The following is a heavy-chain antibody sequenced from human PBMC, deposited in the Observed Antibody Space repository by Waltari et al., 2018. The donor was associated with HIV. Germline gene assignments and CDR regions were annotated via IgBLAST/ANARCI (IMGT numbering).Heavy chain of an antibody. D-gene: IGHD2-2*01. CDR2: INHSGST. V-gene: IGHV4-34*01. J-gene: IGHJ6*02. CDR1: GGSFSGYY. CDR3: ARLLLIVVVPAGKPYGMDV. Sequence: QVQLQQWGAGLLKPSETLSLTCAVCGGSFSGYYWSWIRQPPGKGLEWIGEINHSGSTNYNPSLKSRVTISVDTSKNQFSLKLSSVTAADTAVYYCARLLLIVVVPAGKPYGMDVWGQGTTVTVSS.